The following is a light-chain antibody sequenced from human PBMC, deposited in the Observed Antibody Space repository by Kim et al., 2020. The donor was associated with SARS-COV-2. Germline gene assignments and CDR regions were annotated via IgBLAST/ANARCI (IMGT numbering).Light chain of an antibody. CDR3: CSYAGSYGVV. CDR1: SSDVGGYNY. J-gene: IGLJ2*01. Sequence: QSALTQPRSVSGSPGQSVTISCTGTSSDVGGYNYVSWYQQHPGKAPKLVIYDVSKRPSGVPDRFSGSKSGNTASLTISGLQAEDETDYYCCSYAGSYGVVFGGWTQLTVL. CDR2: DVS. V-gene: IGLV2-11*01.